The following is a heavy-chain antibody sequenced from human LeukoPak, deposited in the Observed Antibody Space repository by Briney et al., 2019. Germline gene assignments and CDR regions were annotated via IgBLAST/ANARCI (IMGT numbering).Heavy chain of an antibody. CDR2: SRRKDNSYTT. V-gene: IGHV3-72*01. J-gene: IGHJ4*02. D-gene: IGHD5-24*01. CDR3: ARTNVDLNFDY. Sequence: GGSLRLSCAASGFTFSDHYMDWVRQAPGMGLEWVGRSRRKDNSYTTEYAASVKGRFTISREDSKNSLFLQMNSLKTEDTAVYYCARTNVDLNFDYWGQGTLVTVSS. CDR1: GFTFSDHY.